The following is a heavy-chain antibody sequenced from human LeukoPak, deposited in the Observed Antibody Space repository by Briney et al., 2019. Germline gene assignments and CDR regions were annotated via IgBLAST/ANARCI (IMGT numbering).Heavy chain of an antibody. J-gene: IGHJ6*03. D-gene: IGHD6-6*01. CDR2: IIPIFGTA. Sequence: SVKVSCKASGGTFSSYAISWVRQAPGQGLERMGGIIPIFGTANYAQKFQGRVTITTDESTSTAYMELSSLRSEDTAVYYCAGSLSSSSPLMDVWGKGTTVTVSS. CDR1: GGTFSSYA. V-gene: IGHV1-69*05. CDR3: AGSLSSSSPLMDV.